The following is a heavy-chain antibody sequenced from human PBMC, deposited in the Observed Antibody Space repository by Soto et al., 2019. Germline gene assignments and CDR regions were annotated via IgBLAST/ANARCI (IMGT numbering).Heavy chain of an antibody. CDR2: ISYDGSNK. D-gene: IGHD5-12*01. Sequence: QVQLVESGGGVVQPGRSLRLSCAASGFTFSRYGMHWVRQAPGKGLAWVAVISYDGSNKYYADSVKGRFTISRDNSKNTLYLQMNSLRAEDTAVYYCAKVIEEMATIGGVDYWGQGTLVTVSS. J-gene: IGHJ4*02. CDR3: AKVIEEMATIGGVDY. V-gene: IGHV3-30*18. CDR1: GFTFSRYG.